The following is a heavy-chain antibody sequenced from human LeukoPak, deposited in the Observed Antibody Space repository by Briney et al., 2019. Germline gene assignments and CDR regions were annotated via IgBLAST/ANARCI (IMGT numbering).Heavy chain of an antibody. Sequence: GGSLRLSCAASGFTVSNNYMTWVRQAPGKGLEWVSIIYSGDSTYYADSVKGRFAISRDNSKNTLFLQMKSLRAEDTAVYYCARRPYTGYDNAFDIWGQGTMVIVSS. CDR1: GFTVSNNY. J-gene: IGHJ3*02. V-gene: IGHV3-66*01. D-gene: IGHD5-12*01. CDR3: ARRPYTGYDNAFDI. CDR2: IYSGDST.